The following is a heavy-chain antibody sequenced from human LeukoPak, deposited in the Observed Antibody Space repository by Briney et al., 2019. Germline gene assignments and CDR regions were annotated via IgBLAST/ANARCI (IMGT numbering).Heavy chain of an antibody. CDR2: INVGNGNT. D-gene: IGHD3-10*01. V-gene: IGHV1-3*01. CDR3: ARAWPNRYGSGSYYDH. CDR1: GYTFTSYA. Sequence: VSVKVSCKASGYTFTSYAMHWVRQAPGQGLEWMGWINVGNGNTKYSPKFQGRVTITRDTSASTAYMELSSLRSEDTAVYHCARAWPNRYGSGSYYDHWGQGALVTVSS. J-gene: IGHJ4*02.